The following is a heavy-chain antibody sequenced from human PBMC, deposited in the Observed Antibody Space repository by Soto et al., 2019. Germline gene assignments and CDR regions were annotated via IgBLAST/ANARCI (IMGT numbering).Heavy chain of an antibody. CDR3: ARDRCSGGSCSSGGFGS. Sequence: QVQLVQSGAEVKKPGASVKVSCKASGYTFTGYYMHWVRQAPGQGLEWMGWINPNSGGTNYAQKFQGWVTMTRDTTISPAYMELSRLRSDDTAVYYCARDRCSGGSCSSGGFGSWGQGTLVTVSS. V-gene: IGHV1-2*04. CDR1: GYTFTGYY. D-gene: IGHD2-15*01. J-gene: IGHJ4*02. CDR2: INPNSGGT.